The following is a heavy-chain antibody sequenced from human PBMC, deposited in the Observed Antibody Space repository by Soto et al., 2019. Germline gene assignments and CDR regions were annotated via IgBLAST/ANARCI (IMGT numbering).Heavy chain of an antibody. V-gene: IGHV4-34*01. D-gene: IGHD6-19*01. CDR1: GGSFSGYY. CDR3: ARGRGRQWLVRRYFDY. CDR2: INHSGST. J-gene: IGHJ4*02. Sequence: PSETLSLTCAVYGGSFSGYYWSWIRQPPGKGLEWIGEINHSGSTNYNPSLKSRVTISVDTSKNQFSLKLSSVTAADTAVYYCARGRGRQWLVRRYFDYWGQGTLVTV.